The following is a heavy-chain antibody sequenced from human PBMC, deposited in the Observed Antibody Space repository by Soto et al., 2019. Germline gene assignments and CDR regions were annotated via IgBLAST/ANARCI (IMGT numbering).Heavy chain of an antibody. CDR3: ATVDNYVTPTPQDV. V-gene: IGHV1-18*01. J-gene: IGHJ6*02. CDR1: GYIFVNYG. CDR2: INPYSGNT. D-gene: IGHD3-16*01. Sequence: QVQLVQSGDEVRKPGSSVKVSCKASGYIFVNYGIAWVRQAPGQGLEWMGWINPYSGNTHYASKVQGRLTMTTDTSTSTAYMDLGSLTSDDTAVYYCATVDNYVTPTPQDVWGQGTTVTVSS.